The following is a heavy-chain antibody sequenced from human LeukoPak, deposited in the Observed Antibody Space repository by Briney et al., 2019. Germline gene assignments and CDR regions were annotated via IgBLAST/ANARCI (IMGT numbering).Heavy chain of an antibody. CDR3: ARHDTQTSAGYSYGHDAFDI. J-gene: IGHJ3*02. V-gene: IGHV4-59*08. CDR2: IYYSGST. CDR1: GGSMNNYY. D-gene: IGHD5-18*01. Sequence: KSSETLSLTCTVSGGSMNNYYWTWIRQPPGKGLEWIGYIYYSGSTNYNPPLKSRVTISVDTSKNQFSLKLSSVTAADTAVYYCARHDTQTSAGYSYGHDAFDIWGQGTMVTVSS.